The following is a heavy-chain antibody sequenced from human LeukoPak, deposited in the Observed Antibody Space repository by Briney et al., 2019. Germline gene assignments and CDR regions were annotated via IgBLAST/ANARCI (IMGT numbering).Heavy chain of an antibody. V-gene: IGHV4-4*07. CDR3: ARLYSYGSYYYFDY. D-gene: IGHD5-18*01. CDR2: IYYSGST. CDR1: GGSISSYY. J-gene: IGHJ4*02. Sequence: MSSETLSLTCTVSGGSISSYYWSWIRQPAGKGLEWIGSIYYSGSTYYNPSLKSRVTISVDTSKNQFSLKLSSVTAADTAVYYCARLYSYGSYYYFDYWGQGTLVTVSS.